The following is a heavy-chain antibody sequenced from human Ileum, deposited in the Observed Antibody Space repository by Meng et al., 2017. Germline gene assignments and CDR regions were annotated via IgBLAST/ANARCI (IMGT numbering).Heavy chain of an antibody. J-gene: IGHJ5*01. V-gene: IGHV3-23*04. CDR2: TTDWNGKA. Sequence: EGRLGESGGGLVQPGGSLRLSCAASGFNFSSQPMSWVRQAPGKGLEWVSVTTDWNGKAYYADSVKGRFTISRDNSKNTLYLQMNSLRVDDTAVYYCVNRAWLESWGQGTLVTVSS. CDR1: GFNFSSQP. D-gene: IGHD3-10*01. CDR3: VNRAWLES.